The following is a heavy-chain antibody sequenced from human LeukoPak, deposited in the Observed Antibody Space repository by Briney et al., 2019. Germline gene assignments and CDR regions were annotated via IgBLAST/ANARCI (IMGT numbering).Heavy chain of an antibody. CDR1: GFTFSSYG. V-gene: IGHV3-30*18. D-gene: IGHD6-13*01. CDR2: ISYDGSNK. J-gene: IGHJ4*02. CDR3: AKGLSWYYFDY. Sequence: PGRSLRLSCAASGFTFSSYGMHWVRQAPGKGLEWVAVISYDGSNKYYADSVKGRFTISRDNSKNTLYLQMNSLRAEDTAVYYCAKGLSWYYFDYWGQGTLVTVSS.